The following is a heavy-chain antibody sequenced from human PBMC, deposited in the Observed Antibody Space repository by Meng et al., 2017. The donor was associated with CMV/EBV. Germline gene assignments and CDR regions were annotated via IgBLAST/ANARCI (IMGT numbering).Heavy chain of an antibody. CDR3: ARDSDGLGYAGDLYYYYGMDV. Sequence: SQTLSLTCAISRDSVSSNSAAWNWIRQSPSRGLEWLGRTYYRSRWYNDYAASVKSRITINSDTSKNQFSLQLNSVTPEDTAVYYCARDSDGLGYAGDLYYYYGMDVWGQGTTVTVSS. CDR1: RDSVSSNSAA. V-gene: IGHV6-1*01. CDR2: TYYRSRWYN. J-gene: IGHJ6*02. D-gene: IGHD3-16*01.